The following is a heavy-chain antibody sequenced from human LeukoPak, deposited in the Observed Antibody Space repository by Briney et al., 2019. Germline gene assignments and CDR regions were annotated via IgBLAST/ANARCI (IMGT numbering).Heavy chain of an antibody. D-gene: IGHD6-6*01. CDR1: GGSISSYY. CDR2: IYYSGST. J-gene: IGHJ4*02. Sequence: SETLSLTCTVSGGSISSYYWSWIRQPPGKGLEWLGYIYYSGSTNYNPSLKSRVTVSVDTSKNQFSLKLSSVTAADTAVYYCARTLVEYSSPPGDYWGQGTLVTVSS. V-gene: IGHV4-59*01. CDR3: ARTLVEYSSPPGDY.